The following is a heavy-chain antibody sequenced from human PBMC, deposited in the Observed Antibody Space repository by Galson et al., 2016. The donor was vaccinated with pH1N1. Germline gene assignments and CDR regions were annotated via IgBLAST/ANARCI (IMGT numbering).Heavy chain of an antibody. J-gene: IGHJ6*02. CDR2: ISTLFGTA. V-gene: IGHV1-69*13. CDR1: GGLFNSHT. D-gene: IGHD3-10*01. CDR3: AREGANYYGSDGMDV. Sequence: VKVSCKASGGLFNSHTISWVRQAPGQGLAWMGRISTLFGTANYAQNFMGRVTISADASTGTAYMELTNLTSQDTAVYFCAREGANYYGSDGMDVWGQGTTVTVSS.